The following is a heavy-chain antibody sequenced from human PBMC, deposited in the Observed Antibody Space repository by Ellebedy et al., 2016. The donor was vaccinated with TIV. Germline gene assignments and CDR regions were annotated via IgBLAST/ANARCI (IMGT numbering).Heavy chain of an antibody. CDR2: VSAYSGNT. CDR3: ARDLGKMGAED. CDR1: GYTFIDYG. D-gene: IGHD1-26*01. V-gene: IGHV1-18*01. Sequence: AASVKVSCKSSGYTFIDYGITWVRQAPGQGLDWMGWVSAYSGNTNYAQKLQGRVTMTTDTSTSTAYMELRSLRSDDTAVYYCARDLGKMGAEDWGQGTLVTVSS. J-gene: IGHJ4*02.